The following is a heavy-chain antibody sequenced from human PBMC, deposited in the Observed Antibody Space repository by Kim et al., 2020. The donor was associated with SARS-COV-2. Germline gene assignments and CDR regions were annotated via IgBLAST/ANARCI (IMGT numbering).Heavy chain of an antibody. Sequence: SETLSLTCAISGDSVSSNSAAWNWIRQSPSRGLEWLGRTYYRSKWYNDYAVSVKSRITINPDTSKNQFSLQLNSVTPEDTAVYYCARGGELERPDYYYGMDVWGQGTTVTVSS. CDR2: TYYRSKWYN. V-gene: IGHV6-1*01. CDR1: GDSVSSNSAA. D-gene: IGHD1-1*01. CDR3: ARGGELERPDYYYGMDV. J-gene: IGHJ6*02.